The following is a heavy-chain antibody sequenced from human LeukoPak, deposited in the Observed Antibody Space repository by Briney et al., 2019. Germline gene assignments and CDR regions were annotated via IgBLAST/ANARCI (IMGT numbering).Heavy chain of an antibody. CDR3: AKANTAMSYFDY. Sequence: PGGSLRLSCAASGFTFSSYGMHWVRQSPGKGLEWVAVISYAVSNKYYADSVKGRFTISRDNSKNTLYPQMDSLRAEDTAVYYCAKANTAMSYFDYWGQGTLVTVSS. D-gene: IGHD5-18*01. J-gene: IGHJ4*02. CDR2: ISYAVSNK. V-gene: IGHV3-30*18. CDR1: GFTFSSYG.